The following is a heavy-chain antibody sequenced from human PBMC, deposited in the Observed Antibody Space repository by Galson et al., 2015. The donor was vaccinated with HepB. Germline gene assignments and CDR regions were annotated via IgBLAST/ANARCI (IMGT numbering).Heavy chain of an antibody. CDR1: GYSFTTYW. CDR3: ARAGVAAAGSVKGAFEI. D-gene: IGHD6-13*01. Sequence: QSGAEVKKPGESLKISCKGSGYSFTTYWIGWVRQMPGKGLEWMGIIYPSNSDTRYSPSFQDQVTISADKSISTAYLQWSSLKASDTAMYYCARAGVAAAGSVKGAFEICGQGTLVTVSS. CDR2: IYPSNSDT. V-gene: IGHV5-51*01. J-gene: IGHJ3*02.